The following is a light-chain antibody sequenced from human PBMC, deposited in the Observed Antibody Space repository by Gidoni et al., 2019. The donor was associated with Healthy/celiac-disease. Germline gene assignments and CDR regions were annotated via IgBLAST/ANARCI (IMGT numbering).Light chain of an antibody. V-gene: IGLV2-14*01. CDR2: DVS. Sequence: QSALTQHASVYGSPGQSSTISCTGTSSDVGGYNYVSWYQQHPGKAHKLMIYDVSNRPSGVSNRFSGSKSGNTASLTISGLQAEDEADYYCSSYTSSSTRVFGGGTKLTVL. J-gene: IGLJ2*01. CDR1: SSDVGGYNY. CDR3: SSYTSSSTRV.